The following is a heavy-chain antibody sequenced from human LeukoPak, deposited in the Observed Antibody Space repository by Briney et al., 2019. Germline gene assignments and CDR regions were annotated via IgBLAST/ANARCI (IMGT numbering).Heavy chain of an antibody. CDR3: AADSSSWLLLDY. V-gene: IGHV1-58*01. CDR1: GFTFTSSA. J-gene: IGHJ4*02. CDR2: IVVGSGNT. D-gene: IGHD6-13*01. Sequence: SVKVSCKASGFTFTSSAVQWVRQARGQRLEWIGWIVVGSGNTNYAQKFQERVTITRDMSTSTAYMELSSLRSEDTAVYYCAADSSSWLLLDYWGQGTLVTVSS.